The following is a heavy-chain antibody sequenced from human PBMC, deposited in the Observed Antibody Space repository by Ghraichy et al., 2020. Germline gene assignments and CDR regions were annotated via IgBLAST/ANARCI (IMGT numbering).Heavy chain of an antibody. V-gene: IGHV4-34*01. CDR3: ARGARKTAMVRGVKPFDP. CDR1: GGSFSGYY. CDR2: INHSGST. Sequence: SCAVYGGSFSGYYWSWIRQPPGKGLEWIGEINHSGSTNYNPSLKSRVTISVDTSKNQFSLKLSSVTAADTAVYYCARGARKTAMVRGVKPFDPWGQGTLVTVSS. J-gene: IGHJ5*02. D-gene: IGHD3-10*01.